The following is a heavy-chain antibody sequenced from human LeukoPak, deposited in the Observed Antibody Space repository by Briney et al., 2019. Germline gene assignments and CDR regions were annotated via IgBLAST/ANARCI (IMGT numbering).Heavy chain of an antibody. Sequence: PGGSMRLSCAASGLAFSAYKMHWVRQAPRKGLVWVSRISTDGYTTDYADFVQGRFTASRDNTKNTWSLEMNSLRAEDTAVYYCASGNSYGMGVWGQGTTVTVSS. CDR2: ISTDGYTT. CDR3: ASGNSYGMGV. CDR1: GLAFSAYK. J-gene: IGHJ6*02. V-gene: IGHV3-74*01.